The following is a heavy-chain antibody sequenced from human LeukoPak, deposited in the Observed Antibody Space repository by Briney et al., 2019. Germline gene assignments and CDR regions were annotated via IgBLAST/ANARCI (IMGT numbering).Heavy chain of an antibody. J-gene: IGHJ5*02. CDR1: GFTFGDYA. CDR2: IRSKAYGGTT. CDR3: TRVDDYVWGSYGWFDP. V-gene: IGHV3-49*04. D-gene: IGHD3-16*01. Sequence: PGGSLRLSCTASGFTFGDYAMSWVRQAPGKGPEWVGFIRSKAYGGTTEYAASVKGRFTISRDDSKSITYLQMNSLKTEDTAVYYCTRVDDYVWGSYGWFDPWGQGTLVTVSS.